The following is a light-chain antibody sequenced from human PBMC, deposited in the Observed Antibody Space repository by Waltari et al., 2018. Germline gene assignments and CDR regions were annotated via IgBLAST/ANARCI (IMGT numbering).Light chain of an antibody. CDR1: SSDVGGYNY. CDR2: DVS. J-gene: IGLJ2*01. CDR3: CSYAGSYTFDVV. Sequence: QSALTQHRSVSRSPGHSVTTPCTGTSSDVGGYNYVSWYQQHPGKAPKLMIYDVSKRPSGVPDRFSGSKSGNTASLTISGLQAEDEADYYCCSYAGSYTFDVVFGGGTKLTVL. V-gene: IGLV2-11*01.